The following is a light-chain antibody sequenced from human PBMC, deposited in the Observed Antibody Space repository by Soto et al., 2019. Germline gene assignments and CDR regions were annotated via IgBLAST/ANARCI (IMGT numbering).Light chain of an antibody. J-gene: IGKJ1*01. V-gene: IGKV1-9*01. Sequence: IRWTQSPSHLSASVGDSVTITCRPSQGISYYLAWHQQKPGKAPKLLVYAASTLQSGVPSRFSGSGSGTDFTLSISSLQPEDFATYYCHQLNSYPRTFGQGTKVDIK. CDR2: AAS. CDR3: HQLNSYPRT. CDR1: QGISYY.